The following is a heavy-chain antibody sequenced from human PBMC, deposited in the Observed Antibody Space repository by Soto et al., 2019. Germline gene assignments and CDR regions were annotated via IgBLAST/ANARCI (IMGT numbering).Heavy chain of an antibody. CDR2: INHSGST. Sequence: XETLSLTCSVYGWSLSGYYWSWIRQPPGKGLDWIGEINHSGSTNYNPSLKSRVTISVDTSKNQFSLKLSSVTAADTAVYYCARGFGELLSRFDYWGQGTLVTVSS. V-gene: IGHV4-34*01. J-gene: IGHJ4*02. CDR1: GWSLSGYY. CDR3: ARGFGELLSRFDY. D-gene: IGHD3-10*01.